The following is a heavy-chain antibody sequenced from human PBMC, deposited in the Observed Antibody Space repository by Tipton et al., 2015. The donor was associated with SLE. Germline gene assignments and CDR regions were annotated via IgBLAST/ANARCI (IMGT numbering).Heavy chain of an antibody. D-gene: IGHD5-24*01. V-gene: IGHV4-39*07. J-gene: IGHJ4*02. CDR3: ARDLDGYNYGDY. CDR2: IYYSGST. Sequence: TLSLTCTVSGGSISSYYWGWIRQPPGKGPEWIGSIYYSGSTDYNPSLKSRVTMSLDTSENQFSLKLSSVTAADTAVYYCARDLDGYNYGDYWGQGILVTVSS. CDR1: GGSISSYY.